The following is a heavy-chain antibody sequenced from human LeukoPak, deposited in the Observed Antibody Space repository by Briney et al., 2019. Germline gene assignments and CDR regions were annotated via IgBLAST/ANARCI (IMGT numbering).Heavy chain of an antibody. CDR2: ISAYNGNT. D-gene: IGHD5-24*01. CDR1: GYTFTSYG. CDR3: ARFIETGDAFDI. J-gene: IGHJ3*02. Sequence: ASVKVSCKASGYTFTSYGISWVRQAPGQGLEWTGWISAYNGNTNYAQKLQGRVTMTTDTSTSTAYMELRSLRSDGTAVYYCARFIETGDAFDIWGQGTMVTVSS. V-gene: IGHV1-18*01.